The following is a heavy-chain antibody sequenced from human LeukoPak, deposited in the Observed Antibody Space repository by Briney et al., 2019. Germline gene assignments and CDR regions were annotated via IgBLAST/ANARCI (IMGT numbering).Heavy chain of an antibody. CDR3: ARGPKYYYGSGSHPAGY. CDR1: GGSFSGYY. V-gene: IGHV4-34*01. J-gene: IGHJ4*02. D-gene: IGHD3-10*01. Sequence: PSETLSLTCAVYGGSFSGYYRSWIRQPPGKGLEWIGEINHSGSTNYNPSLKSRVTISVDTSKNQFSLKLSSVTAADTAVYYCARGPKYYYGSGSHPAGYWGQGTLVTVSS. CDR2: INHSGST.